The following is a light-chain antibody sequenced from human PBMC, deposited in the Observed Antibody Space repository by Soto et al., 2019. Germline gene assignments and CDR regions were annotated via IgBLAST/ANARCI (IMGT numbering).Light chain of an antibody. CDR3: QTWVTGIQI. Sequence: QLVLTQSPSASASLGASVKLTCTLSIGHSSYAIAWHQQQPEKGPRYLMKLNSDGSHSKGDGIPDRFSGSSTGAERYLTISSLQSEDEADYYCQTWVTGIQIFGGGTKLTVL. V-gene: IGLV4-69*01. J-gene: IGLJ2*01. CDR2: LNSDGSH. CDR1: IGHSSYA.